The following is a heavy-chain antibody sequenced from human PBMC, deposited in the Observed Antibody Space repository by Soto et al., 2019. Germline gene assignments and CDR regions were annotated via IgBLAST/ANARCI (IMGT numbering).Heavy chain of an antibody. CDR3: ARIYGSGVVDF. V-gene: IGHV3-30*03. Sequence: QVQLVESGGGVVQPGRSLRLSCAASGFTFSSYGMHWVRQSPGKGLEWVAVISYDGNDEQYADSVKGRFTISRDNSKNTVYLQMSSLRVEDTGVYSCARIYGSGVVDFWGQGSLITVSS. D-gene: IGHD3-10*01. CDR2: ISYDGNDE. J-gene: IGHJ4*02. CDR1: GFTFSSYG.